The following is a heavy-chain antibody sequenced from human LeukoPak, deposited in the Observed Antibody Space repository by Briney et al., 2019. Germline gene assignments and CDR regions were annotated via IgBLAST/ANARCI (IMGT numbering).Heavy chain of an antibody. CDR2: ISVYSGNT. CDR3: ARRSGSYTPYFDY. CDR1: GYTFTTYA. J-gene: IGHJ4*02. D-gene: IGHD1-26*01. V-gene: IGHV1-18*01. Sequence: ASVQVSCKASGYTFTTYAISWVRQAPGQGLEWMGWISVYSGNTNYAQKFEDRVTMTTDTSTSTAYMELRSLRSDDTAVYFCARRSGSYTPYFDYWGPGTLVTVSS.